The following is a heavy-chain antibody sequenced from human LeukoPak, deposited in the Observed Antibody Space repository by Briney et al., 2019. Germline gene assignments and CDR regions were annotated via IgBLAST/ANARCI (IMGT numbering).Heavy chain of an antibody. D-gene: IGHD5-24*01. CDR1: RFTFSSYA. V-gene: IGHV3-64*01. Sequence: GGSLRLSCAASRFTFSSYAMHWVRQAPGKGLEYVSSISSDGGSTYYANSVKGRFTISRDNSKNTLYLQMGSLRAEDMAVYYCARDGMLSTAGYHGYFDYWGQGTLVTVSS. J-gene: IGHJ4*02. CDR2: ISSDGGST. CDR3: ARDGMLSTAGYHGYFDY.